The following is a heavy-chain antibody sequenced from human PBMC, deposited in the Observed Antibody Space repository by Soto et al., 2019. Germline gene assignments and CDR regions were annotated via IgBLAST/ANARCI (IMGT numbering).Heavy chain of an antibody. V-gene: IGHV4-4*03. J-gene: IGHJ5*02. Sequence: QVQLQESGPGLVKPPGTLSLTCAVSGDSIRSRNWWSWVRQPPGKGLEWIGEIDHGGSTNYNPSLKSRVTISIDMSNNQFSLKLSSVTAADTAVYYCATSMTTLTTSWFDPWGQGTLVTVSS. D-gene: IGHD4-17*01. CDR2: IDHGGST. CDR3: ATSMTTLTTSWFDP. CDR1: GDSIRSRNW.